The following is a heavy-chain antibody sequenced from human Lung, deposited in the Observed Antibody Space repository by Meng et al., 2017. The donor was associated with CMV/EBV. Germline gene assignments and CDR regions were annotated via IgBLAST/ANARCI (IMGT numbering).Heavy chain of an antibody. CDR3: ARVQWLAYYFDS. CDR2: INHSGST. J-gene: IGHJ4*02. Sequence: SETLSLXCAVYGGSFSGYYWSWIRQPPGKGLEWIGEINHSGSTNYNPSLKSRLTVSIDTSSDQFSLRLTSVTAADTAVYYCARVQWLAYYFDSWGQGTLVTVSS. D-gene: IGHD6-19*01. V-gene: IGHV4-34*01. CDR1: GGSFSGYY.